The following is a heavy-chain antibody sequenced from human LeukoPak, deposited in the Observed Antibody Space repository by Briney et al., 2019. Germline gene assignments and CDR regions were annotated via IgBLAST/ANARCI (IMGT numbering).Heavy chain of an antibody. D-gene: IGHD2-2*01. Sequence: PGGSLRLSRAASGFTFSDYYMSWIRQAPGKGLEWVSYISSSGSTIYYADSVKGRFTISRDNAKNSLYLQMNSLRAEDTAVYYCARAEYQLLGRYYYYMDVWGKGTTVTISS. CDR1: GFTFSDYY. J-gene: IGHJ6*03. CDR2: ISSSGSTI. CDR3: ARAEYQLLGRYYYYMDV. V-gene: IGHV3-11*01.